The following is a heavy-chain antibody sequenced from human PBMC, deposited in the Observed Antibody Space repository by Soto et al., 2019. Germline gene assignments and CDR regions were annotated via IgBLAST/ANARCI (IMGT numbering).Heavy chain of an antibody. J-gene: IGHJ2*01. V-gene: IGHV3-23*01. D-gene: IGHD6-13*01. CDR1: GVTFNSYA. CDR3: AKIAAAGCWDFDL. Sequence: GGSLGLCSAASGVTFNSYAMSWARQDPGKGLEWVSAISGSGGSTYYADSVKGRFTISRDNSKNTLYLQMNSLRAEDTAVYYCAKIAAAGCWDFDLWGRGTLVTVS. CDR2: ISGSGGST.